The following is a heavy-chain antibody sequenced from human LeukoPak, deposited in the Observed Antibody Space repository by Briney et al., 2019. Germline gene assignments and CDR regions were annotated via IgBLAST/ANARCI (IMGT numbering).Heavy chain of an antibody. CDR2: IYYSGST. CDR3: ARGGSPVPLY. J-gene: IGHJ4*02. V-gene: IGHV4-59*01. CDR1: GGSISSYY. Sequence: SETLSLTCTVSGGSISSYYWSWIRQPPGKGLEWIGYIYYSGSTNYNPSLKSRVTISVDTSKNQFSLRLSSVTAADTAVYYCARGGSPVPLYWGQGTLVTASS. D-gene: IGHD1-26*01.